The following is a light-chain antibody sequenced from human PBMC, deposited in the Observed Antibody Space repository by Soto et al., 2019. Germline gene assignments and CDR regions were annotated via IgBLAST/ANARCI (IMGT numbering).Light chain of an antibody. Sequence: EIVLTQSPATLSLSPGERATLSCRASQSVSSYLAWYQQKPGQAPRLLIYDASNRATGIPARFSGSGSGTDFTLTISSLEPEDSAVYYCQQASTFGQGTKVEIK. CDR1: QSVSSY. CDR2: DAS. V-gene: IGKV3-11*01. J-gene: IGKJ1*01. CDR3: QQAST.